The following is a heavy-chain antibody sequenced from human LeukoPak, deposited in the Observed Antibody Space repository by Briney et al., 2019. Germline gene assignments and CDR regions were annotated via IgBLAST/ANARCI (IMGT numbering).Heavy chain of an antibody. Sequence: GSLRLSCVVSGFTVSDNYMNWIRQPPGKGLEWIGEINHSGSTNYNPSLKSRVTISVDTSKNQFSLKLSSVTAADTAVYYCARAGAVLRYFDWSYYWGQGTLVTVSS. CDR3: ARAGAVLRYFDWSYY. CDR2: INHSGST. CDR1: GFTVSDNY. J-gene: IGHJ4*02. D-gene: IGHD3-9*01. V-gene: IGHV4-34*01.